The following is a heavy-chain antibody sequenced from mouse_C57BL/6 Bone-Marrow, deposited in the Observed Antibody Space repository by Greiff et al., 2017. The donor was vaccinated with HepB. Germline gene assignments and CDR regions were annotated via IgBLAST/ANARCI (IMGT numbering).Heavy chain of an antibody. CDR1: GYTFTSYW. J-gene: IGHJ2*01. V-gene: IGHV1-64*01. CDR3: ARDYYGSSYYFDY. CDR2: IHPNSGST. D-gene: IGHD1-1*01. Sequence: QVKLQQPGAELVKPGASVKLSCKASGYTFTSYWMHWVKQRPGQGLEWIGMIHPNSGSTNYNEKFKSKATLTVDKSSSTAYMQLSSLTSEDSAVYYCARDYYGSSYYFDYWGQGTTLTVSS.